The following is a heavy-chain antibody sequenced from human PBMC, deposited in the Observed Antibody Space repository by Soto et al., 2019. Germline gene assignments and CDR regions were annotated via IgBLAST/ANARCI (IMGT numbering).Heavy chain of an antibody. CDR1: GYTFTGYY. D-gene: IGHD3-22*01. V-gene: IGHV1-2*04. Sequence: ASVKVSCKASGYTFTGYYMHWVRQAPGQGLEWMGWINPNSGGTNYAQKFQGWVTMTRDTSISTAYMELSRLRSDDTAVYYCAREWIKYYDSSGYSLSAFDIWGQGTMVTFS. J-gene: IGHJ3*02. CDR3: AREWIKYYDSSGYSLSAFDI. CDR2: INPNSGGT.